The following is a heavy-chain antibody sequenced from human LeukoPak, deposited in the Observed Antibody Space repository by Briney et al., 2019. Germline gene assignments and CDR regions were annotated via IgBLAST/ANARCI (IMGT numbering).Heavy chain of an antibody. D-gene: IGHD6-19*01. V-gene: IGHV3-23*01. CDR1: GFTFSTYA. J-gene: IGHJ4*02. Sequence: GGSLRLSRAASGFTFSTYAMSWVRPAPGRGLEWVSGISGSSSHTEDADSVKGRFTISRDNSKNTLFLQMNNLRVEDTAVYYCTKEYDKTNRSPQWGFDSWGQGTLVTVSS. CDR2: ISGSSSHT. CDR3: TKEYDKTNRSPQWGFDS.